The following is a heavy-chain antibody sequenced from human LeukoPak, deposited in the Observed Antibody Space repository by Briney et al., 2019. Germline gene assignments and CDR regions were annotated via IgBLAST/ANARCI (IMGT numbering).Heavy chain of an antibody. CDR3: ARVGASSGYYYGYFQH. CDR1: GASISSSNYY. CDR2: IYYSGST. D-gene: IGHD3-22*01. Sequence: SETLSLTCTVSGASISSSNYYWGWIRQTPGKGLEWIGSIYYSGSTYYNPSLKSRVTISVDTSKSQFSLELTSVTAADTAVYYCARVGASSGYYYGYFQHWGQGTLVTVSS. V-gene: IGHV4-39*01. J-gene: IGHJ1*01.